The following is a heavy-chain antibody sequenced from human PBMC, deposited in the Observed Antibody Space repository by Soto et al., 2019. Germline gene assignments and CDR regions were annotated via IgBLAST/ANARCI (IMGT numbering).Heavy chain of an antibody. J-gene: IGHJ3*02. CDR2: IGTAGDT. CDR1: GFTFSSYD. V-gene: IGHV3-13*01. CDR3: ARDYCSGGSCYGLAFDI. D-gene: IGHD2-15*01. Sequence: SGGSLRLSCAASGFTFSSYDMHWVRQATGKGLEWVSAIGTAGDTYYPGSVKGRFTISRENAKNSLYLQMNSLRAGDTAVYYCARDYCSGGSCYGLAFDIWGQGTMVTVSS.